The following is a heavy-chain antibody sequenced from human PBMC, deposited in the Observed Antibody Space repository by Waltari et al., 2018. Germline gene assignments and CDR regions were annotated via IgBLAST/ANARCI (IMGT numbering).Heavy chain of an antibody. V-gene: IGHV3-30-3*01. Sequence: QVQLVESGGGVVQPGRSLRLSCAASGFTFSSYAMHWVRQAPGKWLECVAVISYDGSNKYYADSVKGRFTISRDNSKNTLYLQMNSLRAEDTAVYYCARSSGWGVDYWGQGTLVTVSS. CDR2: ISYDGSNK. CDR3: ARSSGWGVDY. CDR1: GFTFSSYA. D-gene: IGHD6-19*01. J-gene: IGHJ4*02.